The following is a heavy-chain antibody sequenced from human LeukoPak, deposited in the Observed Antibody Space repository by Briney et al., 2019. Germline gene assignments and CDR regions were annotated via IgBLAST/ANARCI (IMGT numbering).Heavy chain of an antibody. D-gene: IGHD3-16*01. CDR3: ARDPNPVAGVNFDY. CDR1: GYTFTSYD. J-gene: IGHJ4*02. Sequence: GASVKVSCKASGYTFTSYDINWVRQATGQGLEWMGWMNPNSGNTGYAQKFQGRVTMTRNTSISTAYMELSSLRSEDTAVYYCARDPNPVAGVNFDYWGQGSLVTVSS. V-gene: IGHV1-8*01. CDR2: MNPNSGNT.